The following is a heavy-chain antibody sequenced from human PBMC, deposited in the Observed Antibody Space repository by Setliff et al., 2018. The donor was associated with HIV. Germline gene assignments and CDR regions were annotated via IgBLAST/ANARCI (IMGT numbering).Heavy chain of an antibody. V-gene: IGHV3-23*01. J-gene: IGHJ5*02. D-gene: IGHD2-2*01. CDR2: ISGSGGST. Sequence: GSLRLSCVASGFTFNNYAMSWVRQAPGKGLELVSAISGSGGSTYYADSVKGRFTISRDNSKNTLYLHMNSLRAEDTAVYYCATLRHQLITGWFDPWGQGTLVTVSS. CDR1: GFTFNNYA. CDR3: ATLRHQLITGWFDP.